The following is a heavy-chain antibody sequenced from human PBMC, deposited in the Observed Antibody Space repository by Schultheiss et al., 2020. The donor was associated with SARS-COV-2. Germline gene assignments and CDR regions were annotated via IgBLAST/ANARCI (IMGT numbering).Heavy chain of an antibody. CDR1: GGSISSSSYY. Sequence: SETLSLTCAVYGGSISSSSYYWSWIRQTPGKGLEWIGEINHSGSTNYNPSLKSRVTISVDTSKNQFSLKLSSVTAADTAVYYCARAHSTRRVVVVAATVSRLGWFDPWGQGTLVTVSS. J-gene: IGHJ5*02. CDR2: INHSGST. CDR3: ARAHSTRRVVVVAATVSRLGWFDP. D-gene: IGHD2-15*01. V-gene: IGHV4-34*01.